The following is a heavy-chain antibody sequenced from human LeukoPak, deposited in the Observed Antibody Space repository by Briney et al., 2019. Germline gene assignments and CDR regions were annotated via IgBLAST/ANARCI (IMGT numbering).Heavy chain of an antibody. V-gene: IGHV3-48*02. CDR3: VRDHNYYFGY. J-gene: IGHJ4*02. Sequence: GGSLRLSCAASGFTLSSYNMNWVRQAPGKGLEWISYITTSIDIISYADSVKGRFTISRDNAKNSLYLQMDSLRDEDTAVYYCVRDHNYYFGYWGQGILVTVSS. CDR1: GFTLSSYN. CDR2: ITTSIDII.